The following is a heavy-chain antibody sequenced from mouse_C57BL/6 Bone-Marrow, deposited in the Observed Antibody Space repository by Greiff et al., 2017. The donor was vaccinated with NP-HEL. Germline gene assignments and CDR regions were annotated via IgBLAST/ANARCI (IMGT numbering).Heavy chain of an antibody. J-gene: IGHJ4*01. CDR1: GYTFTSYW. Sequence: VKLQQPGAELVKPGASVKMSCKASGYTFTSYWITWVKQRPGQGLEWIGDIYPGSGSTNYNEKFKSKATLTVDTSSSTAYMQLSSLTSEDSAVYYCASLDSSGRGYYAMDYWGQGTSVTVSS. CDR3: ASLDSSGRGYYAMDY. D-gene: IGHD3-2*02. V-gene: IGHV1-55*01. CDR2: IYPGSGST.